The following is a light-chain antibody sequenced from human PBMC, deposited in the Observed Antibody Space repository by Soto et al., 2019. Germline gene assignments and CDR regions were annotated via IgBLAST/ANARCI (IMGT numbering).Light chain of an antibody. CDR1: ESVSTN. CDR3: QQRSNWPQIT. J-gene: IGKJ5*01. Sequence: EIEMTQSPATLSLAPGERVTLSCRASESVSTNLAWYQQKAGQAPRLLIYGASTRATGIPARFSGSGSGTEFTLTISSLEHEDFAVYYCQQRSNWPQITFGQGTRLEIK. V-gene: IGKV3-15*01. CDR2: GAS.